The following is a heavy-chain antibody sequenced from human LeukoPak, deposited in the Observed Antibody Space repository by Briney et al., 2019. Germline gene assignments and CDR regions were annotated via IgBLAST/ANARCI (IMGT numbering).Heavy chain of an antibody. CDR1: GGSISSGSYY. J-gene: IGHJ4*02. CDR3: ARVNYDFWSGYQYYFDY. CDR2: VYTSGTT. Sequence: MSSETLSLTCTVSGGSISSGSYYWNWIRQPAGKELEWIGRVYTSGTTNYNPSLRSRVTISVDTSKNQFSLKLSSVTAADTAVYYCARVNYDFWSGYQYYFDYWGQGTLVTVSS. D-gene: IGHD3-3*01. V-gene: IGHV4-61*02.